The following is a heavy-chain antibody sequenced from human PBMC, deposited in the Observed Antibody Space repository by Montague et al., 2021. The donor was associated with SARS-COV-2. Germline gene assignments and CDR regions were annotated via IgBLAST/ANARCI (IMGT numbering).Heavy chain of an antibody. D-gene: IGHD1-26*01. CDR2: IYSRGST. CDR3: ARRRQYTQGETFFDS. V-gene: IGHV4-59*08. Sequence: SETLSLTCSLSGDSITYFYWSWIRQARGKGLEWIGHIYSRGSTKXNPSLESRVTISADTSTNHFSLNLRSVTAADTAVYFCARRRQYTQGETFFDSWGQGTLVTVSS. J-gene: IGHJ4*02. CDR1: GDSITYFY.